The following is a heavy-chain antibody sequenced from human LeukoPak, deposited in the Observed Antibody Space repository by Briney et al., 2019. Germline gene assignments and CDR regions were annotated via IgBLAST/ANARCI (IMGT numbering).Heavy chain of an antibody. V-gene: IGHV4-30-2*01. CDR3: AKEASDSSGWFTYWFDP. Sequence: SQTLSLTCAVSGGSISSGGYSWSWIRQPPGKGLEWIGYIYHSGSTYYNPSLKSRVTISVDRSKNQFSLKLSSVTAADTAVYYCAKEASDSSGWFTYWFDPWGQGTLVTVSS. J-gene: IGHJ5*02. CDR1: GGSISSGGYS. CDR2: IYHSGST. D-gene: IGHD6-19*01.